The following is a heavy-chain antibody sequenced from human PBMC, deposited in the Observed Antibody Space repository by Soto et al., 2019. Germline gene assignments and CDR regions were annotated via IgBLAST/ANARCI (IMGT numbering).Heavy chain of an antibody. J-gene: IGHJ4*02. D-gene: IGHD3-16*01. CDR1: VDSVSNDNYY. CDR3: ARSKRGRKDFTFEY. V-gene: IGHV4-61*01. CDR2: IYYSGTT. Sequence: KTSETLSLTCAFSVDSVSNDNYYCSWIRQPPWKGLEWIGYIYYSGTTNYNSYLKSRLSLSVDMPKNQFSLKLASVTAADTAVYFCARSKRGRKDFTFEYWGQGALVIVSS.